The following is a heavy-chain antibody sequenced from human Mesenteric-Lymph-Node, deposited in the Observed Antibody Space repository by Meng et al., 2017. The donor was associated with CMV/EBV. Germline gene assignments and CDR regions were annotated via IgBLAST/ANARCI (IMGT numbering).Heavy chain of an antibody. CDR2: INPNSGGT. V-gene: IGHV1-2*02. Sequence: ASVKVSCKASGYTFTGYYMHWVRQAPGQGLEWMGWINPNSGGTNYAQKFQGRVTMTRDTSISTAYMELSSLRSEDTAVYYCARVGLVPAAIGGAFDIWGQGTMVTVSS. D-gene: IGHD2-2*01. J-gene: IGHJ3*02. CDR3: ARVGLVPAAIGGAFDI. CDR1: GYTFTGYY.